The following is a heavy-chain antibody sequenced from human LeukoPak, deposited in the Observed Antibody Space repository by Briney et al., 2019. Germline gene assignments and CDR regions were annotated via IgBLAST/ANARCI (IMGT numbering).Heavy chain of an antibody. Sequence: GGSLRLSCAASGFTFSSYWMHWVRHAPGKGLVWVSRINSDGSSTSYADSVKGRFTISRDNAKNTLYLQMNSLRAEDTAVYYCARERYYYDSSGSLDYWGQGTLVTVSS. CDR3: ARERYYYDSSGSLDY. J-gene: IGHJ4*02. CDR1: GFTFSSYW. V-gene: IGHV3-74*01. D-gene: IGHD3-22*01. CDR2: INSDGSST.